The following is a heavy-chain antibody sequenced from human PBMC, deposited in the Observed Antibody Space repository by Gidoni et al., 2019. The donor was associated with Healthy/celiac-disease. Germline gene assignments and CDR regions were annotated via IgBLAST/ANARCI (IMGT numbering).Heavy chain of an antibody. CDR2: INHSGST. J-gene: IGHJ3*02. CDR3: ARGRTGKDHQVIHIVVVPAAPSSTGAFDI. CDR1: GGSFSGYY. V-gene: IGHV4-34*01. D-gene: IGHD2-2*01. Sequence: QVQLQQWGAGLLKPSETLSLTCAVYGGSFSGYYWSWIRQPPGKGLEWIGEINHSGSTNYNPSLKSRVTISVDTSKNQFSLKLSSVTAADTAVYYCARGRTGKDHQVIHIVVVPAAPSSTGAFDIWGQGTMVTVSS.